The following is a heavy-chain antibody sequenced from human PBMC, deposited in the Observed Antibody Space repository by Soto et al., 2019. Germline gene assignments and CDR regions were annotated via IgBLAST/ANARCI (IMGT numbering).Heavy chain of an antibody. CDR1: GYTFTGYY. V-gene: IGHV1-2*04. CDR3: ARGGGARVNSGSYFGNA. J-gene: IGHJ5*02. D-gene: IGHD1-26*01. CDR2: INPNSGGT. Sequence: ASVKVSCKASGYTFTGYYMHWVRQAPGQGLEWMGWINPNSGGTNYAQKFQGWVTMTRDTSISTAYMELSRLRSDDTAVYYCARGGGARVNSGSYFGNAWGQGTLVTVSS.